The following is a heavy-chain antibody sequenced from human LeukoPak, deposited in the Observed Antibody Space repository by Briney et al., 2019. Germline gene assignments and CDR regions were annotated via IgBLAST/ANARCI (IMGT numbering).Heavy chain of an antibody. CDR3: ARGTVITMVQGVIGWLDP. CDR1: GGSFSGYY. Sequence: SETLSLTCAVYGGSFSGYYWSWIRQPPGKGLEWIGEINHSGSTNSNPSLKSRVTISVDTSKNQFSLKLSSVTAADTAVYYCARGTVITMVQGVIGWLDPWGQGTLVTVSS. J-gene: IGHJ5*02. D-gene: IGHD3-10*01. V-gene: IGHV4-34*01. CDR2: INHSGST.